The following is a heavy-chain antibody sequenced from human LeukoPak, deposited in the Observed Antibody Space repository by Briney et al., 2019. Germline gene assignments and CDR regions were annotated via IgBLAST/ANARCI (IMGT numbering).Heavy chain of an antibody. J-gene: IGHJ4*02. D-gene: IGHD6-6*01. V-gene: IGHV1-2*02. CDR1: GYTFTGYY. Sequence: PGASVKVSCKASGYTFTGYYMHWVRQAPGQGLEWIGWINPNSGGTNYAQKFQGRVTMTRDTSISTAYMELSRLRSDDTAVYYCAREKLRYSSSSSAGYWGQGTLVTVSS. CDR2: INPNSGGT. CDR3: AREKLRYSSSSSAGY.